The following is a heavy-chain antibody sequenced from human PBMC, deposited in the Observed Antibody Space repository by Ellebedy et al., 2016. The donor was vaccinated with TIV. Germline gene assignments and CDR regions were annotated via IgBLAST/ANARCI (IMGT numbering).Heavy chain of an antibody. D-gene: IGHD2-2*01. Sequence: GESLKISCAASGFTFSRYWMSWLRQAPGKGLEYVAHIKFDEIEAYHADSVKGRFVIFRDNARKSLYLQMNNLRVGDTAVYYCARDTVEVPSGDAFDLWGQGTTVTVSS. CDR2: IKFDEIEA. J-gene: IGHJ3*01. CDR1: GFTFSRYW. V-gene: IGHV3-7*04. CDR3: ARDTVEVPSGDAFDL.